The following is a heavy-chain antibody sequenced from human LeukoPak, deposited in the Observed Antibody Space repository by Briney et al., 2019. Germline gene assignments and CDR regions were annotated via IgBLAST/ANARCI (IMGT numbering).Heavy chain of an antibody. J-gene: IGHJ4*02. Sequence: ASVKVSCKASGYSFASYGITWVRQAPGQGLEWMGWISAYSGRTNYVEKFKGRLTLTTDTSTRTAYMELRGLTSDDTATYFCARDLQASNYNYWSGYLPLAFWGQGTLITASS. D-gene: IGHD3-3*01. CDR1: GYSFASYG. CDR2: ISAYSGRT. CDR3: ARDLQASNYNYWSGYLPLAF. V-gene: IGHV1-18*01.